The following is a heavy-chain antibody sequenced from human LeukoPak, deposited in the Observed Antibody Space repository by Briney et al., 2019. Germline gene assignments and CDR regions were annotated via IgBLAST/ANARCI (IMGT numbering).Heavy chain of an antibody. D-gene: IGHD3-10*01. Sequence: GAPVKVSCKASGGTFSSYAISWVRQAPGQGLEWMGRIIPIFGTANYAQKFQGRVTITTDESTSTAYMELSSLRSEDTAVYYCARDRISYYYMDVWGKGTTVTVSS. CDR3: ARDRISYYYMDV. CDR1: GGTFSSYA. V-gene: IGHV1-69*05. J-gene: IGHJ6*03. CDR2: IIPIFGTA.